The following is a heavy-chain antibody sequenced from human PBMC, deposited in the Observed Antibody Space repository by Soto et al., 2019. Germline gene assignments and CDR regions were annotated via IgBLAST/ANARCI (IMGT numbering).Heavy chain of an antibody. CDR2: IIPIFGTA. CDR1: GGTFSSYA. Sequence: QVQLVQSGAEVKKPGSSVKVSCKASGGTFSSYAISWVRQAPGQGLEWMGGIIPIFGTANYAQKFQGRVTITADESTSAAYMGLSGVSSGATAVYYCASSYYYDSSGYYPLGYYYYGMDVWGQGTTVTVSS. V-gene: IGHV1-69*12. D-gene: IGHD3-22*01. CDR3: ASSYYYDSSGYYPLGYYYYGMDV. J-gene: IGHJ6*02.